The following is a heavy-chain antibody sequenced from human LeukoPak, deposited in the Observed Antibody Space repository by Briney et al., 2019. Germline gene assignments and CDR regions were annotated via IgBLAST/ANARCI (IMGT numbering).Heavy chain of an antibody. CDR2: ISWNSGSI. V-gene: IGHV3-9*01. J-gene: IGHJ3*02. CDR3: AKPAAGGGAFDI. CDR1: GFTFDVYA. Sequence: GGSLRLSCAASGFTFDVYAMRWVRQAPGKGLEWVSGISWNSGSIGYADSVKGRFTISRDNAKNSLYLQMNSLRAEDTALYYCAKPAAGGGAFDIWGQGTMVTVSS.